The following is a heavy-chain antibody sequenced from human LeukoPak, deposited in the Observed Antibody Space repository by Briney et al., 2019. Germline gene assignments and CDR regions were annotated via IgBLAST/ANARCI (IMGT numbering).Heavy chain of an antibody. V-gene: IGHV3-21*01. CDR1: GFTFSSYF. CDR2: ISTSSNYI. Sequence: PGGSLRLSCAASGFTFSSYFMNWVRQAPGRGLEWVSSISTSSNYIYYAGSVKGRFTISRDNAKNSLYLQMNSLRAEDTAVYYCARGAAAAGIPKIDYWGQGTLVTVSS. D-gene: IGHD6-13*01. J-gene: IGHJ4*02. CDR3: ARGAAAAGIPKIDY.